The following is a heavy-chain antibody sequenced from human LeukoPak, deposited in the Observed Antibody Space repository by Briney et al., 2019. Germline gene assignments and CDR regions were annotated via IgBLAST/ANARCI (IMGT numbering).Heavy chain of an antibody. CDR3: ARGNKWPFDS. CDR2: INSDGSAT. J-gene: IGHJ5*01. V-gene: IGHV3-74*01. CDR1: GFTLSTYW. D-gene: IGHD2/OR15-2a*01. Sequence: PGGSLRLSCVASGFTLSTYWMHWVRQAPGKGLVWVSRINSDGSATSYADSVMVRFTISRDSAKNTLYLQMNSLRPEDTAMYYCARGNKWPFDSWGQGALVTVSS.